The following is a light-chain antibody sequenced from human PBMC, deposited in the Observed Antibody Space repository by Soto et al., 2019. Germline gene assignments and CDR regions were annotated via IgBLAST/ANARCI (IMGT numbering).Light chain of an antibody. CDR1: SSDVGSYNY. J-gene: IGLJ2*01. V-gene: IGLV2-14*01. CDR2: EVT. CDR3: NSYTSSSSVV. Sequence: QSVLTQPASVSGSPGQSITISCTGTSSDVGSYNYVSWYQHHPGKAPKLMIYEVTNRPSGVSTRFSGSKSGNTASLTISGLQAEDEADYYCNSYTSSSSVVFGGGTKVTVL.